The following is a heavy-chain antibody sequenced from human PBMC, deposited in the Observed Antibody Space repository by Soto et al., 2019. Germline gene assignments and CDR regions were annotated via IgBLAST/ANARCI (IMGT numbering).Heavy chain of an antibody. J-gene: IGHJ6*03. CDR3: ARAEEDHYYYYMDV. CDR2: IYYSGST. Sequence: NPSETLSFTCTVSGGSISSYYWSWVRQPPGKGLEWIGYIYYSGSTNYNPSLKSRVTISVDTSKNQFSLKLSSVTAADTAVYYCARAEEDHYYYYMDVWGKGTTVTVSS. CDR1: GGSISSYY. V-gene: IGHV4-59*01.